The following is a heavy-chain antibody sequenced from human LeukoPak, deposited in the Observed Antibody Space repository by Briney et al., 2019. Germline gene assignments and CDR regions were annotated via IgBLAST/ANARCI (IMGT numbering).Heavy chain of an antibody. Sequence: GGSLRLSCAASGFAVSANYMNWVRQAPGKGLEWVSVHYSGSTTYYADSVKGRFTISRDNSKNTLYLQMNSLRAEDTAVYYCATLPAYYYGMDVWGQGTTVTVSS. V-gene: IGHV3-66*04. CDR1: GFAVSANY. J-gene: IGHJ6*02. CDR3: ATLPAYYYGMDV. CDR2: HYSGSTT.